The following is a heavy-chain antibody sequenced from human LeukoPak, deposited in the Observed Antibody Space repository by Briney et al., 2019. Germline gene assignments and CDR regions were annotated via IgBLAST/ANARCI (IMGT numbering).Heavy chain of an antibody. CDR1: GFTFSSYW. J-gene: IGHJ4*03. Sequence: GGSLRLSCAASGFTFSSYWMSWVRQAPGTGLEWVANIKQDGSEKYYVDSVKGRFTISRDNAKSSLFLQMNSLRAEDTAVYYCARDYYASGSYYSGPVDYWGQGTTVTVSS. CDR3: ARDYYASGSYYSGPVDY. CDR2: IKQDGSEK. D-gene: IGHD3-10*01. V-gene: IGHV3-7*01.